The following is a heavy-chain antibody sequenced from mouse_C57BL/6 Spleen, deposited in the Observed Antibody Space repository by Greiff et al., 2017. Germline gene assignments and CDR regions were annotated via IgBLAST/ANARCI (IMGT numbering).Heavy chain of an antibody. D-gene: IGHD4-1*01. V-gene: IGHV5-9-1*02. Sequence: EVMLVESGEGLVKPGGSLKLSCAASGFTFSSYAMSWVRQTPEKRLEWVAYISSGGDYIYYADTVKGRFTISRDNARNTLYLQMSSLKSEDTAMYYCTRGTGTEGYFDVGGTGTTVTVSS. J-gene: IGHJ1*03. CDR3: TRGTGTEGYFDV. CDR1: GFTFSSYA. CDR2: ISSGGDYI.